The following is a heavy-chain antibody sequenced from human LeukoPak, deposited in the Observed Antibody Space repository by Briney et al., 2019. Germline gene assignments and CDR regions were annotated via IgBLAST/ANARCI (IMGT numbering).Heavy chain of an antibody. CDR1: GFTFDDYA. CDR2: ISWNSGSI. V-gene: IGHV3-9*03. D-gene: IGHD6-13*01. J-gene: IGHJ2*01. Sequence: PGRSLRLSCAASGFTFDDYAMHWVRQAPGKGLEWVSGISWNSGSIGYADSVKGRFTIPRDNAKNSLYLQMNSLRAEDMALYYCAKGYSSSWYFWYFDLWGRGTLVTVSS. CDR3: AKGYSSSWYFWYFDL.